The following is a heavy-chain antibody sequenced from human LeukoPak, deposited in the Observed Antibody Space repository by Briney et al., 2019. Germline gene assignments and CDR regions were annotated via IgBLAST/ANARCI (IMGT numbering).Heavy chain of an antibody. Sequence: GGSLRLSCTASGFAFSSYWMTWVRQAPGKGLEWVANIKHDGNEKYYVDSVVGRLTISRDNAKNSLFLQMNNVRVEDMAVYYCVKGGWIHILDSWGQGNLVTVSS. D-gene: IGHD5-18*01. CDR2: IKHDGNEK. CDR1: GFAFSSYW. V-gene: IGHV3-7*01. CDR3: VKGGWIHILDS. J-gene: IGHJ5*01.